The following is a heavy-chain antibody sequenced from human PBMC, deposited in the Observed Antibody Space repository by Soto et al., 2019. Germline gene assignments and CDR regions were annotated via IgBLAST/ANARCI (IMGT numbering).Heavy chain of an antibody. Sequence: SLRLSCTASGFTFSDYAMSWVRQAPGKGLEWVGFIRSKAYGGTTEYAASVKGRFTISRDDSKSIAYLQMNSLKTEDTAVYYCTRDGISMVRGVTYYYYYGMDVWGQGTTVTVSS. CDR1: GFTFSDYA. CDR3: TRDGISMVRGVTYYYYYGMDV. D-gene: IGHD3-10*01. V-gene: IGHV3-49*04. CDR2: IRSKAYGGTT. J-gene: IGHJ6*02.